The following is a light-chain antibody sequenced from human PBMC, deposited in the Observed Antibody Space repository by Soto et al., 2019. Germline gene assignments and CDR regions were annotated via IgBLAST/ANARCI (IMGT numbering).Light chain of an antibody. J-gene: IGKJ5*01. CDR1: PSISSW. Sequence: DIQMTQSPSTLSASVGDRVTITCRASPSISSWLAWYQQKPGKAPKLLIYKASSLESGVPSRFSGSGSGTEFPLTISSLQPDDFATDYCQQYNSYSITFGQGTRLEIK. CDR2: KAS. CDR3: QQYNSYSIT. V-gene: IGKV1-5*03.